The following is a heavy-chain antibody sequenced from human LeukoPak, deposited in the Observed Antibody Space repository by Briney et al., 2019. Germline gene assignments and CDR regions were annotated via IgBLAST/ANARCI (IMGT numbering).Heavy chain of an antibody. Sequence: SETLSLTCTVSGGSISSYYWSWIRQPPGKGLEWIGYIYYSGSTNYNPSLKSRVTISVDTSKNQFSLKLSSVTAADTAVYYCARDRTYDSGSADAFDIWGQGTMVTVSS. CDR1: GGSISSYY. CDR2: IYYSGST. V-gene: IGHV4-59*01. D-gene: IGHD3-10*01. CDR3: ARDRTYDSGSADAFDI. J-gene: IGHJ3*02.